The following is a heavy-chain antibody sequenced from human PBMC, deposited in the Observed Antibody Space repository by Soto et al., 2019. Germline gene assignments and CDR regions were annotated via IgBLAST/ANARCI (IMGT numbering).Heavy chain of an antibody. CDR2: INHSGST. J-gene: IGHJ6*02. CDR1: GWSFSGHY. Sequence: XETLSLTCAVYGWSFSGHYWSWIRQPPGKGLEWIREINHSGSTNYNPSLKSRVTISVDTSKNQFSLKLSSVTAADTAVYYCARRGTAMVMNYYYGMDVWGQGNTVTVSS. V-gene: IGHV4-34*01. CDR3: ARRGTAMVMNYYYGMDV. D-gene: IGHD5-18*01.